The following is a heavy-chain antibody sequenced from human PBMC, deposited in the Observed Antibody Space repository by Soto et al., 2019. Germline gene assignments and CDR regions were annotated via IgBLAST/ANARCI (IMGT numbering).Heavy chain of an antibody. V-gene: IGHV1-69*13. D-gene: IGHD3-3*01. J-gene: IGHJ6*02. CDR3: ARDTSTIFGVVIISRLSYYYYGMDV. CDR1: GGTFSSYA. Sequence: SVKVSCKASGGTFSSYAISWVRQAPGQGLEWMGGIIPIFGTANYAQKFQGRVTITADESTSTAYMELSSLRSEDTAVYYCARDTSTIFGVVIISRLSYYYYGMDVWG. CDR2: IIPIFGTA.